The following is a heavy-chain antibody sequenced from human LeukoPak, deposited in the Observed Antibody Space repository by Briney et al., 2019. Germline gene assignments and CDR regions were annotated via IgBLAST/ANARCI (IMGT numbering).Heavy chain of an antibody. V-gene: IGHV4-4*02. Sequence: SGTLSLTCAVSGGSISSSNWWSWVRQPPGKGLEWIGEIYHSGSTNYNPSLKSRVTISVDKSKNQFSLKLSSVTAADTAVYYCARDALGSGYLGANWFDPWGQGTLVTVSS. CDR1: GGSISSSNW. D-gene: IGHD3-22*01. J-gene: IGHJ5*02. CDR3: ARDALGSGYLGANWFDP. CDR2: IYHSGST.